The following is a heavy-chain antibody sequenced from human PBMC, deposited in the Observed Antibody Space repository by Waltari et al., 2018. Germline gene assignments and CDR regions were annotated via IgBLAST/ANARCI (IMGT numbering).Heavy chain of an antibody. CDR2: INPRGTT. V-gene: IGHV4-34*01. CDR1: GGSFTFFS. J-gene: IGHJ5*02. CDR3: ARADRGPRSGSSATPAWGP. Sequence: QVQLQQWGAGLLKPSETLSLTCAVSGGSFTFFSWTWIRQPPGKGLEWIGEINPRGTTNYSPSPRSRVSISSDTSKNQFALKLTSVTAADTAVYYCARADRGPRSGSSATPAWGPWGQGTLVTVSS. D-gene: IGHD1-26*01.